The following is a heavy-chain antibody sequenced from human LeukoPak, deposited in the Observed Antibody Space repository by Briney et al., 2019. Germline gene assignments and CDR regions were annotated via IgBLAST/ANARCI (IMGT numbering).Heavy chain of an antibody. D-gene: IGHD3-22*01. V-gene: IGHV3-48*03. Sequence: PGGSLRLSCAASGFTFSSYEMNWVRQVPGKGLEWVSYISGSGSTIYYADSVKGRFTISRDNAKNSPYLQMNSLRAEDTAVYYCARDYYDNSGRFDYWGQGTLVTVSS. CDR2: ISGSGSTI. CDR3: ARDYYDNSGRFDY. CDR1: GFTFSSYE. J-gene: IGHJ4*02.